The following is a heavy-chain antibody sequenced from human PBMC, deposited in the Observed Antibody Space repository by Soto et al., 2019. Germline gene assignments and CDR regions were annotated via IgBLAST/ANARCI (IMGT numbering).Heavy chain of an antibody. Sequence: EVQLVESGGGLVQPGGSLRLSCAASGFTFSSYEMNWVRQAPGKGLEWVSYISSSGSTIYYADSVKGRFTISRDNSKNTLYLQMNSLRAEDTAVYYCAKKYYDFWSGYVDYWGQGTLVTVSS. CDR1: GFTFSSYE. D-gene: IGHD3-3*01. J-gene: IGHJ4*02. CDR2: ISSSGSTI. CDR3: AKKYYDFWSGYVDY. V-gene: IGHV3-48*03.